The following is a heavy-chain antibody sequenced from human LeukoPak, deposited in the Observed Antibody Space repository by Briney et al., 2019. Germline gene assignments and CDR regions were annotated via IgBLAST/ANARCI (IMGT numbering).Heavy chain of an antibody. Sequence: SETLSLTCAVYGGSFSGYYWSWIRQPPGKGLEWIGEINHSGSTNYNPSLKSRVTISVDTSKNQFSLKLSSVTAADTAVYYCARGNYYDSSGYDWGQGTLVIVSS. CDR3: ARGNYYDSSGYD. J-gene: IGHJ4*02. CDR1: GGSFSGYY. CDR2: INHSGST. V-gene: IGHV4-34*01. D-gene: IGHD3-22*01.